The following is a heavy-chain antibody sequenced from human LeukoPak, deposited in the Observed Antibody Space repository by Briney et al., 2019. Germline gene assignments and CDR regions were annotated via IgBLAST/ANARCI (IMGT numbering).Heavy chain of an antibody. V-gene: IGHV4-59*08. CDR1: GGSISSDY. CDR3: ARRNDFDI. CDR2: IYYSGNT. Sequence: SETLSLTCTVSGGSISSDYWNCIRQPPGKGLEWIGYIYYSGNTNYNPSLKSRVTISVDTSKNQISLKLSSVTAADTAVYYCARRNDFDIWGQGTMVTVSS. J-gene: IGHJ3*02.